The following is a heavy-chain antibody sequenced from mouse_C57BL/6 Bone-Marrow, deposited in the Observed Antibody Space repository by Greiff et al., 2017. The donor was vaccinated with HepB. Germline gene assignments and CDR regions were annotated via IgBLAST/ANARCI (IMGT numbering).Heavy chain of an antibody. CDR1: GYTFTSYW. V-gene: IGHV1-64*01. CDR2: IHPNSGST. J-gene: IGHJ2*01. D-gene: IGHD1-1*01. Sequence: QVQLQQPGAELVKPGASVKLSCKASGYTFTSYWMHWVKQRPGQGLEWIGMIHPNSGSTNYNEKFKSKATLTVDESSSTAYMQLSSLTSEDSAVYYCARITTVVAEDWWGQGTTLTVSS. CDR3: ARITTVVAEDW.